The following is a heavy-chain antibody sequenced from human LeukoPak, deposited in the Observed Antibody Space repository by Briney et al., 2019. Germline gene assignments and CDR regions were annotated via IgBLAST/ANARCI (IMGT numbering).Heavy chain of an antibody. Sequence: SETLSLTCTVSGGSISSYYWSWIRQPPGKGLEWIGYIYYSGTTNYNPSLKSRVTISVDTSKDQFSLKLSSVTAADTAVYYCARGVYIAAAQYGYWGQGTLVTVSS. D-gene: IGHD6-13*01. V-gene: IGHV4-59*01. CDR3: ARGVYIAAAQYGY. CDR2: IYYSGTT. CDR1: GGSISSYY. J-gene: IGHJ4*02.